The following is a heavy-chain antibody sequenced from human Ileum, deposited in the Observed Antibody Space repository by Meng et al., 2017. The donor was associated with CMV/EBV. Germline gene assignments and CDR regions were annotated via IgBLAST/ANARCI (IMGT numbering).Heavy chain of an antibody. V-gene: IGHV4-39*07. CDR1: GSSLQDDNDY. CDR2: VHNNGGT. Sequence: QSSGPRLFTRSETLAVICPVSGSSLQDDNDYWAWIRQSPGKGLEWIGSVHNNGGTYHNPSLRSRVTISVDTSKHQFSLRMNSVTAADTAIYYCAKDLPRGPSDYWSQGTLVTVSS. J-gene: IGHJ4*02. D-gene: IGHD3-10*01. CDR3: AKDLPRGPSDY.